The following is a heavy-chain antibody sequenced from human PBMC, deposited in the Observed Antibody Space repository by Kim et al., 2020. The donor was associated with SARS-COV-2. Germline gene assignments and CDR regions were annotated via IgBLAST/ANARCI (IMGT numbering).Heavy chain of an antibody. CDR3: ARVDEYSSSWYSFDY. Sequence: SVKGRFTISRDNSKSPLYLQMNSLRAEDTAVYYCARVDEYSSSWYSFDYWGQGTLVTVSS. D-gene: IGHD6-13*01. J-gene: IGHJ4*02. V-gene: IGHV3-30*07.